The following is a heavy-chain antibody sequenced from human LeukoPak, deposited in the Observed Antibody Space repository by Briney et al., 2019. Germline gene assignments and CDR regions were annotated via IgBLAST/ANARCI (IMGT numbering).Heavy chain of an antibody. J-gene: IGHJ4*02. Sequence: ALRLSCEASGFTFGSHAMYWVRQAPGKGLEGVAGIFGSGGSPHYADPVKGRFTISRDNSRNTVYLQNNSLRAEDTAVYYCGKTTVGYSSGQKPAWPVDYWGQGTLVTVSS. V-gene: IGHV3-23*01. CDR1: GFTFGSHA. CDR2: IFGSGGSP. CDR3: GKTTVGYSSGQKPAWPVDY. D-gene: IGHD5-18*01.